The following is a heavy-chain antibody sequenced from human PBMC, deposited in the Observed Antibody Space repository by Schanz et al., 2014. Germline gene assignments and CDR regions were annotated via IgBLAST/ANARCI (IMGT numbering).Heavy chain of an antibody. CDR2: IWYDGSNK. Sequence: VQLLESGGGLAQPGGSLRLSCLASGFTFSSYGMHWVRQAPGKGLEWVAVIWYDGSNKYYADSVKGRFTISRDNSKNTLFLQMNSLRAEDTAVYYCARDHTTESYYSAGPPIDYWGQGTLLTVSS. CDR3: ARDHTTESYYSAGPPIDY. D-gene: IGHD1-26*01. J-gene: IGHJ4*02. CDR1: GFTFSSYG. V-gene: IGHV3-33*08.